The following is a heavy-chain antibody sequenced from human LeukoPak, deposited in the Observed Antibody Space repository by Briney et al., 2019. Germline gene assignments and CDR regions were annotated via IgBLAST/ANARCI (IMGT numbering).Heavy chain of an antibody. V-gene: IGHV3-74*01. J-gene: IGHJ6*03. CDR2: INSDGSST. Sequence: EGSLRLSCAASRLIFSSYWMHWVRQAPGKGLVWVSRINSDGSSTIYADSVKGRFTISRDYAKNTVYLQMNSLRVDDTAVYYCAGHYGSGRYHYYYMDVWGRGTTVTVSS. CDR1: RLIFSSYW. D-gene: IGHD3-10*01. CDR3: AGHYGSGRYHYYYMDV.